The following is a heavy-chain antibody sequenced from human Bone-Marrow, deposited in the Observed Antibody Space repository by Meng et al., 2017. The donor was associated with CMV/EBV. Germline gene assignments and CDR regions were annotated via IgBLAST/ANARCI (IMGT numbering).Heavy chain of an antibody. D-gene: IGHD2-2*01. CDR3: ARGARSCSSTSCYPSPVGY. CDR1: GYTFTSYG. J-gene: IGHJ4*02. Sequence: ASVKVSCKASGYTFTSYGISWVRQAPGQGLEWMGWISAYNGNTNYAQKLQGRVTMTTDTSTSTAYMELRSLRSDDTAVYYCARGARSCSSTSCYPSPVGYWGQGTLVTVSS. CDR2: ISAYNGNT. V-gene: IGHV1-18*01.